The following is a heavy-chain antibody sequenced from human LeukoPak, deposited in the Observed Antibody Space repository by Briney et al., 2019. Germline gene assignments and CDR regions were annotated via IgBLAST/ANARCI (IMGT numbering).Heavy chain of an antibody. CDR1: GGSVISGSYY. D-gene: IGHD4-17*01. CDR2: IYYSGST. V-gene: IGHV4-61*01. Sequence: SETLSLTCTVSGGSVISGSYYWSWIRQPPGKGLEWIGYIYYSGSTNYNPSLKSRVTISVDTSKNQFSLKLSSVTAADTAVYYCAREEEGLYGDYVVFDYWGQGTLVTVSS. CDR3: AREEEGLYGDYVVFDY. J-gene: IGHJ4*02.